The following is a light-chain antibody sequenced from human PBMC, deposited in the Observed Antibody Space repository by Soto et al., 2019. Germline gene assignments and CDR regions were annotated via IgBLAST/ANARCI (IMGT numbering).Light chain of an antibody. CDR2: AAS. V-gene: IGKV1-9*01. CDR3: QQLNSL. Sequence: DIQLTQSPSFLSASVGDRVTITCRASQGISSYLAWYQQKPGKAPKLLIYAASTLQSGVPSRFSGSGSGTEFTLTISSLQPEDCATYYCQQLNSLFGGGTKVEIK. CDR1: QGISSY. J-gene: IGKJ4*01.